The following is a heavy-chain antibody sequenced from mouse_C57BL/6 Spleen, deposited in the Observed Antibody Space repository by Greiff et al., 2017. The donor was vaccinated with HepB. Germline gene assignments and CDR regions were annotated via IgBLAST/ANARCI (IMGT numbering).Heavy chain of an antibody. CDR1: GYTFTSYW. V-gene: IGHV1-59*01. CDR3: ARSGFYYGSSYYYAMDY. D-gene: IGHD1-1*01. CDR2: IDPSDSYT. Sequence: QVQLQQPGAELVRPGTSVKLSCKASGYTFTSYWMHWVKQSPGQGLEWIGVIDPSDSYTNYNQKFKGKATLTVDTSSSTAYMQLSSLTSEDSAVYYCARSGFYYGSSYYYAMDYWGQGTSVTVSS. J-gene: IGHJ4*01.